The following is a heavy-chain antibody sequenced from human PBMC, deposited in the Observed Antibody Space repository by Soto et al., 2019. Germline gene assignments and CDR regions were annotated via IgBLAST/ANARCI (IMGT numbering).Heavy chain of an antibody. V-gene: IGHV3-23*01. J-gene: IGHJ4*02. CDR1: GIIFSNYA. D-gene: IGHD7-27*01. CDR3: AKNRTGNYRDYFDY. CDR2: ISGSDGST. Sequence: PGGSLRLSCAASGIIFSNYAMNWVRQAPGKGLEWVSGISGSDGSTYYADSVKGRFTISRDNSKNTLYLQMNSLRADDTALYYCAKNRTGNYRDYFDYPSQGTFVTGSS.